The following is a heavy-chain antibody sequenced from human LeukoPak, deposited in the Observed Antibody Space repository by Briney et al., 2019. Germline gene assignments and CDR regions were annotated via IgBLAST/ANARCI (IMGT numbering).Heavy chain of an antibody. D-gene: IGHD3-10*01. Sequence: GGSLRLSCAASGFTFSSYAMSWVRQAPGKGLEWVSAISGSGGSTYYADSVKGRFTISRDNSKNTLYLQMNSLRAEDTAVYYCAKGDMLWFGEGSGSYFDYWGQGTLVTVSS. J-gene: IGHJ4*02. V-gene: IGHV3-23*01. CDR1: GFTFSSYA. CDR3: AKGDMLWFGEGSGSYFDY. CDR2: ISGSGGST.